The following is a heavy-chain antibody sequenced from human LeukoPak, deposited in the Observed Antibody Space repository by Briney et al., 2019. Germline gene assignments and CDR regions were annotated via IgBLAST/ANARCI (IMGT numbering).Heavy chain of an antibody. CDR1: GYTFTGYY. Sequence: GASVKVSCKASGYTFTGYYIHWVRQAPGQGLEWMGWINPNSGGTNYVLKFQGRVTMTRDTSISTAYMELSRLRSDDTAVYYCATNGGNTMILLDYWGQGTLLTVSS. V-gene: IGHV1-2*02. CDR3: ATNGGNTMILLDY. D-gene: IGHD3-22*01. J-gene: IGHJ4*02. CDR2: INPNSGGT.